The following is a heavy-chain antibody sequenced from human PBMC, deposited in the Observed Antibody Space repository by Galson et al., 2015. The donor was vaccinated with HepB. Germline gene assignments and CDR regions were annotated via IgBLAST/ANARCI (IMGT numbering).Heavy chain of an antibody. CDR3: AREGKVPAATQTTTYYYYGMDV. CDR1: GYTFTSYY. J-gene: IGHJ6*02. D-gene: IGHD2-2*01. Sequence: SVKVSCKASGYTFTSYYMHWVRQAPGQGLEWMGIINPSGGSTSYAQKLQGRVTMTRDTSTSTVYMELSSLRSEDTAVYYCAREGKVPAATQTTTYYYYGMDVWGQGTTVTVSS. CDR2: INPSGGST. V-gene: IGHV1-46*04.